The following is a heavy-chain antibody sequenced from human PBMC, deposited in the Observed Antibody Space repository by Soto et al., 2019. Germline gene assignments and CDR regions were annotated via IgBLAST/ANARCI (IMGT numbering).Heavy chain of an antibody. CDR1: GGSISSGDYY. D-gene: IGHD4-17*01. Sequence: QVQLQESGPGLVKPSQTLSLTCTVSGGSISSGDYYWSWIRQPPGKGLEWIGYIYYSGSTYYNPSLKGRITIAVSTSKNWSALKLSFVTAADPAVYFCGRAAHGDPWFDPWGQGTLVTVSS. V-gene: IGHV4-30-4*01. J-gene: IGHJ5*02. CDR3: GRAAHGDPWFDP. CDR2: IYYSGST.